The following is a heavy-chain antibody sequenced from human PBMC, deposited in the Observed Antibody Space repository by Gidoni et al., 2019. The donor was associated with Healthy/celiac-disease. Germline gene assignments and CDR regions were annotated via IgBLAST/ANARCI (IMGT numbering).Heavy chain of an antibody. CDR2: IIPIFGTA. Sequence: LVQSGAEVKKPGSSVKVSCKASGGTFSSYAISWVRQAPGQGLEWLGGIIPIFGTANYAQKFQGRVTINADESTSTAYMELSSLRSEDTAVYYCARYPGIAAAGDWYFDLWGRGTLVTVSS. CDR1: GGTFSSYA. V-gene: IGHV1-69*01. CDR3: ARYPGIAAAGDWYFDL. J-gene: IGHJ2*01. D-gene: IGHD6-13*01.